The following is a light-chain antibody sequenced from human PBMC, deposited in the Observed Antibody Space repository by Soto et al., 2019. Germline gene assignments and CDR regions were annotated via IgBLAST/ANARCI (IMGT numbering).Light chain of an antibody. CDR1: QSVSSY. CDR2: DAS. V-gene: IGKV3-11*01. Sequence: EIVLTQYPATLSLSPEARCTLACRASQSVSSYLAWYQQKPGQAPRLLIYDASNRATGIPARFSGSGSGTDFTLTISSLEPEDFAVYYCQQRSNWPWTFGQGTKVDI. J-gene: IGKJ1*01. CDR3: QQRSNWPWT.